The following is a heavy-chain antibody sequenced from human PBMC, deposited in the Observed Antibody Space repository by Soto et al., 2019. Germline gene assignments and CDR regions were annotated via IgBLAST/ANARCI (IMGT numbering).Heavy chain of an antibody. J-gene: IGHJ5*02. Sequence: PGGSLRLSCAASGFTFSSYAMHWVRQAPGKGLEWVAVISYDGSNKYYADSVKGRFTISRDNSKNTLYLQMNSLRAEDTAVYYCARDQGIAAAGLGSWFDPWGQGTLVTVSS. CDR1: GFTFSSYA. CDR3: ARDQGIAAAGLGSWFDP. V-gene: IGHV3-30-3*01. CDR2: ISYDGSNK. D-gene: IGHD6-13*01.